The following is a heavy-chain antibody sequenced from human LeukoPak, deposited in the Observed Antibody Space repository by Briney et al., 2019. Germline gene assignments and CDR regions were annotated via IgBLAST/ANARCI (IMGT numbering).Heavy chain of an antibody. CDR3: GRDRPTGYYDY. D-gene: IGHD2/OR15-2a*01. J-gene: IGHJ4*02. Sequence: PSETLSLTCSVCGGSFSGYYWSWIRQPPGKGLEWIGEINHSGSTNYNPSLKSRVTISVDTSKNQFSLKLTSVTAADTAVYYCGRDRPTGYYDYWGQGILVTVSS. V-gene: IGHV4-34*01. CDR1: GGSFSGYY. CDR2: INHSGST.